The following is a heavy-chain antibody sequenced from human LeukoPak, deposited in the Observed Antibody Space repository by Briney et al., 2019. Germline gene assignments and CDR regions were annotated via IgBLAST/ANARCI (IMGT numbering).Heavy chain of an antibody. D-gene: IGHD3-3*01. J-gene: IGHJ6*02. Sequence: SETLSLTCTVSGGSISSYYWSWIRQPAGKGLEWIGRIYTSGSTNYNPSLKSRVTMSVDTSKNQFSLKLSSVTAADTAVYYCARDWVLAWSSGPHYYYGMDVWGQGTTVTVSS. CDR3: ARDWVLAWSSGPHYYYGMDV. CDR2: IYTSGST. CDR1: GGSISSYY. V-gene: IGHV4-4*07.